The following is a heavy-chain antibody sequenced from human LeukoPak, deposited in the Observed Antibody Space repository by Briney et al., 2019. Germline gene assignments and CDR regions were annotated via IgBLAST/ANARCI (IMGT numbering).Heavy chain of an antibody. J-gene: IGHJ4*02. D-gene: IGHD6-13*01. CDR2: TYYRSKWYN. V-gene: IGHV6-1*01. Sequence: PSQTLSLTCAISGASVSSNSAAWNWIRQSPSSGLEWLGRTYYRSKWYNDYAVSVKSRITINPDTSKNQFSLQLNSVTPEDTAVYYCARSAAAGTRGHYYFDYWGQGTLVTVSS. CDR1: GASVSSNSAA. CDR3: ARSAAAGTRGHYYFDY.